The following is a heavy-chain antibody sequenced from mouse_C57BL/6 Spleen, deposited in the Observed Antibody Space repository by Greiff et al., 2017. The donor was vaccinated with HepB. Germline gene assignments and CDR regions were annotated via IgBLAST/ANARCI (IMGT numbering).Heavy chain of an antibody. J-gene: IGHJ4*01. CDR3: ARSRRAYAMDY. V-gene: IGHV1-54*01. Sequence: VQLQQSGAELVRPGTSVKVSCKASGYAFTNYLIEWVKQRPGQGLEWIGVINPGSGGTNYNEKFKGKATLTADKSSSTAYMQLSSLTAEDSAVYCCARSRRAYAMDYWGQGTSVTVSS. CDR1: GYAFTNYL. D-gene: IGHD3-3*01. CDR2: INPGSGGT.